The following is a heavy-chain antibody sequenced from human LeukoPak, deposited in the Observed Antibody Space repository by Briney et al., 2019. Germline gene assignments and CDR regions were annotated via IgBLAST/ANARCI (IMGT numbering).Heavy chain of an antibody. J-gene: IGHJ4*02. CDR2: ISYDGSNK. CDR3: AKDHSVGATKGYFDY. D-gene: IGHD1-26*01. Sequence: PGGSLRLSCAASGFTFSSYGMHRVRQAPGKGLEWVAVISYDGSNKYYADSVKGRFTISRDNSKNTLYLQMNSLRAEDTAVYYCAKDHSVGATKGYFDYWGQGTLVTVSS. CDR1: GFTFSSYG. V-gene: IGHV3-30*18.